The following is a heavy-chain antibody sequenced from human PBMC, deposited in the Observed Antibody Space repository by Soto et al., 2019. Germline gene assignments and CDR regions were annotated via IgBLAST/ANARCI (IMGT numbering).Heavy chain of an antibody. V-gene: IGHV4-39*01. CDR2: IYYSGST. CDR3: ARHIATGYSSSWYYYYYMDV. Sequence: SETLSLTCTVSGGSISSSSYYWGWIRQPPGKGLEWIGSIYYSGSTYYNPSLKSRVTISVDTSKNRFSLKLSSVTAADTAVYYCARHIATGYSSSWYYYYYMDVWGKGTTVTVSS. CDR1: GGSISSSSYY. J-gene: IGHJ6*03. D-gene: IGHD6-13*01.